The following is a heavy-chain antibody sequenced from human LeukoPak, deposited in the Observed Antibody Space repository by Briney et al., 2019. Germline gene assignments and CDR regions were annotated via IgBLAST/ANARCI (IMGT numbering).Heavy chain of an antibody. J-gene: IGHJ4*02. CDR3: ARGDEAYCSGGSCYTSY. D-gene: IGHD2-15*01. Sequence: ASVKVSCKASGYTFTSYDINWVRQATGQGLEWMGWMNPNSGNTGYAQKFQGRVTITRNTSISTPYMELSSLRSEDTAVYYCARGDEAYCSGGSCYTSYWGQGALVTVSS. V-gene: IGHV1-8*01. CDR2: MNPNSGNT. CDR1: GYTFTSYD.